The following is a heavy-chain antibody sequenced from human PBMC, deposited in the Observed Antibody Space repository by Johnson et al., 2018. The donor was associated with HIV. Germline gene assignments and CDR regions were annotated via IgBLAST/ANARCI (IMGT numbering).Heavy chain of an antibody. Sequence: VQLVESGGGLVQPGRSLRLSCVASGFTFSNYAMTWVRQAPGEGLEWVADITASGGTTYYADSVKGRFTVSRDDSKNTLYLQMNSLRAEDTAVYYCAKVRRAVYGFDIWGQGTMVTV. CDR1: GFTFSNYA. V-gene: IGHV3-23*04. J-gene: IGHJ3*02. CDR3: AKVRRAVYGFDI. CDR2: ITASGGTT.